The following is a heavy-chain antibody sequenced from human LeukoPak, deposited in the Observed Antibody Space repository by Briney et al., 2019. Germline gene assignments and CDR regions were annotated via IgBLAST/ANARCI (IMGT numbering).Heavy chain of an antibody. Sequence: SETLSLTCTVSGGSISSYYWSWIRQPAGKGLEWIGRIYTSGSTNYNPSLKSRVTMSVDTSKSQFSLKLSSVTAADTAVYYCARVGGILTGYYYFDYWGQGTLVTVSS. CDR3: ARVGGILTGYYYFDY. V-gene: IGHV4-4*07. CDR2: IYTSGST. CDR1: GGSISSYY. J-gene: IGHJ4*02. D-gene: IGHD3-9*01.